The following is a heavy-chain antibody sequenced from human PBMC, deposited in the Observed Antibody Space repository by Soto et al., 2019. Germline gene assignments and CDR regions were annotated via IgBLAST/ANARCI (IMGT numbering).Heavy chain of an antibody. CDR1: GDTSSNYG. Sequence: SGKVSCKASGDTSSNYGVSWVRQAPGQGLEWMGGILPVFGTTTYARNFQGRITITADKSTSTVYMELTSLRSDDTATYYCARDPDEVVGTDYHYYGMDVWDQGATVTVSS. J-gene: IGHJ6*02. CDR2: ILPVFGTT. CDR3: ARDPDEVVGTDYHYYGMDV. D-gene: IGHD1-26*01. V-gene: IGHV1-69*06.